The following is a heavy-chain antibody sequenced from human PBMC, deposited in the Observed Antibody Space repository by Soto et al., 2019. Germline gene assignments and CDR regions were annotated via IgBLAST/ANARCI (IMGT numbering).Heavy chain of an antibody. V-gene: IGHV1-46*01. J-gene: IGHJ3*02. CDR3: ARDTGYDHDAFDI. CDR1: GYTFITSYY. Sequence: QVQLVQSGAEVKKPGASVKLSCKASGYTFITSYYTHWVRQAPGQGLEWMGIINPTGTMTKYSERFQGRLTMTRDTSTSTDYIELSTLTSEDTAVYFCARDTGYDHDAFDIWGQGTMVTVSS. D-gene: IGHD5-12*01. CDR2: INPTGTMT.